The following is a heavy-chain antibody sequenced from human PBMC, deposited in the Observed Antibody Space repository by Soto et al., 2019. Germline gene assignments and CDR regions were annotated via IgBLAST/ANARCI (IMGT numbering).Heavy chain of an antibody. Sequence: QVQLQESGPGLVKPSQTLSLTCTVSGGSISSGGYYWSWIRQHPGKGLEWIGYIYYSGSTYYNPSLMSPVTISVDTSKNQFSLKLSSVTAADTAVYYCARVPLCSSTSCGPGGDAFDIWGQGTMVTVSS. J-gene: IGHJ3*02. CDR1: GGSISSGGYY. CDR2: IYYSGST. V-gene: IGHV4-31*01. CDR3: ARVPLCSSTSCGPGGDAFDI. D-gene: IGHD2-2*01.